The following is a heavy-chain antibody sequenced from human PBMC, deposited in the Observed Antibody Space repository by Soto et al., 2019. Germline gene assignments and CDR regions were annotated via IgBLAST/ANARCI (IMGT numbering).Heavy chain of an antibody. CDR3: ARLGAYYQSLDP. CDR1: SGSVSSSRYY. V-gene: IGHV4-61*01. D-gene: IGHD2-21*01. J-gene: IGHJ5*02. CDR2: IYDSGST. Sequence: SETLSLTCNVSSGSVSSSRYYWSWIRQPPGKGLEWIGYIYDSGSTNYNPSLKSRVSITLETSKSQFSLRLTSVTASDTAVYSCARLGAYYQSLDPWGQGTVVTVSS.